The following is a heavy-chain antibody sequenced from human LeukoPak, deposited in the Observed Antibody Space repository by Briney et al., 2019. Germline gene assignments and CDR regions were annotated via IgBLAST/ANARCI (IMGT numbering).Heavy chain of an antibody. D-gene: IGHD3-16*01. CDR1: GFSFNDYT. CDR2: ITRDGGHT. Sequence: GGSLRLSCAAAGFSFNDYTLHWVRQARGKGRELVSLITRDGGHTYYADSVKGRFTISRDISKKSFYLQMNSLSTDDAALYYCATERSRYFDHWGQGTLVTVSP. CDR3: ATERSRYFDH. J-gene: IGHJ4*02. V-gene: IGHV3-43*01.